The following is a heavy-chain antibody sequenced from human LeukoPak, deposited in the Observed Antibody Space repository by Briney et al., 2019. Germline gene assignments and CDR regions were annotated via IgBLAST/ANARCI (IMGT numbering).Heavy chain of an antibody. J-gene: IGHJ4*02. CDR2: IYYSGST. D-gene: IGHD2-2*02. V-gene: IGHV4-39*07. CDR1: GGSISSSSYY. CDR3: ARAGYCSSTSCHKYYFDY. Sequence: SETLSLTCTVSGGSISSSSYYWGWIRQPPGKGLEWIGSIYYSGSTYYNPPLKSRVTISVDTSKNQFSLKLSSVTAADTAVYYCARAGYCSSTSCHKYYFDYWGQGTLVTVSS.